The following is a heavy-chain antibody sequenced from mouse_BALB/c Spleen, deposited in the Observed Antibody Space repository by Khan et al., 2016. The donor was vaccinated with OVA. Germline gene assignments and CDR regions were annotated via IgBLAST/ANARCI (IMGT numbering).Heavy chain of an antibody. J-gene: IGHJ4*01. D-gene: IGHD2-14*01. CDR2: IWGGGNT. Sequence: QVQLKESGPGLVAPSQSLSITCTVSGFSLARDNIYRGRQPPGKGQVGRGMIWGGGNTDYNSTSKSRLIISKDNSKNHVFLQMNSLQTDDTAMYYCARAYYGYGDYYAIDYWGQGTSVTVSS. CDR1: GFSLARDN. CDR3: ARAYYGYGDYYAIDY. V-gene: IGHV2-6-4*01.